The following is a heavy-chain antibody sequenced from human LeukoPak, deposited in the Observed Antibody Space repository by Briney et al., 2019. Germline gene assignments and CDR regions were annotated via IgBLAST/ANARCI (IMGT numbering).Heavy chain of an antibody. V-gene: IGHV4-4*07. CDR1: GGSISSNS. J-gene: IGHJ4*02. CDR3: AREIFGGYNPGAY. D-gene: IGHD3-3*01. Sequence: SETLSLTCTVSGGSISSNSWSWIRQPAGKGLEWIGHIYTSGSPNYNPSLRSRVTMSVDTSKNQISLRLTSLTAADTAVYYCAREIFGGYNPGAYWGQGILVTVSS. CDR2: IYTSGSP.